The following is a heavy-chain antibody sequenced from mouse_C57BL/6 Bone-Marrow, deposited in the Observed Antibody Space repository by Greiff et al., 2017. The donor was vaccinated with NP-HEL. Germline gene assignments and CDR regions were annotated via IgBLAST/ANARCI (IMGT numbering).Heavy chain of an antibody. CDR2: INPNNGGT. CDR1: GYTFTDYY. D-gene: IGHD4-1*01. Sequence: EVQLQQSGPELVKPGASVKISCKASGYTFTDYYMNWVKQSHGKSLEWIGDINPNNGGTSYNQKLQGKATLTVDKSSSTAYMELRSLTSEDSAVYYCAKADPNWDKAGYWGQGTTLTVSS. V-gene: IGHV1-26*01. CDR3: AKADPNWDKAGY. J-gene: IGHJ2*01.